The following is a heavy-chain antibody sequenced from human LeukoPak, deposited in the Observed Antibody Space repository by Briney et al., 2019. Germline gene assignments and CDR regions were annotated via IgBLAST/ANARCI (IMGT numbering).Heavy chain of an antibody. CDR3: ARHEYNYYDSSGYPVGNWFDP. V-gene: IGHV1-18*01. Sequence: ASVKVSRRASGYTFTSYGISWVRQAPGQGLEWMGWISACNSNTNYAQKLQGRVTMTTDTSTSTAYMELRSLRSDDTAVYYCARHEYNYYDSSGYPVGNWFDPWGQGTLVTVSS. J-gene: IGHJ5*02. D-gene: IGHD3-22*01. CDR1: GYTFTSYG. CDR2: ISACNSNT.